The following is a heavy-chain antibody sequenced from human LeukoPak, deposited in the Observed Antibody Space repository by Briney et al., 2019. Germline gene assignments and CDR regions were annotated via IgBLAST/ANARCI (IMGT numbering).Heavy chain of an antibody. CDR2: IWYDGSNK. J-gene: IGHJ4*02. CDR3: AKDRGSAWYYFDD. Sequence: GGSLRLSCAASGSNFRSNGMYWVRQAPGKGLEWVAVIWYDGSNKYYGGSVKGRFTVSRDNSKNTLYLQMNSLRAEDTAVYYCAKDRGSAWYYFDDWGQGTLVTVSS. V-gene: IGHV3-33*06. D-gene: IGHD6-19*01. CDR1: GSNFRSNG.